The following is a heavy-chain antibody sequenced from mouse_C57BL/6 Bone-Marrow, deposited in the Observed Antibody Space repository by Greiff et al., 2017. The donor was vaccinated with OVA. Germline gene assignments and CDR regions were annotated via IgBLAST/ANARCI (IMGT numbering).Heavy chain of an antibody. Sequence: EVQLQQSGPELVKPGASVKISCKASGYTFTDYYMNWVKQSHGKSLEWIGDINPNNGGTSYNQKFKGKATLTVDKSSSTAYMELRSLTSEDSAVYYCARGYGSSPWFAYWGQGTLVTVSA. D-gene: IGHD1-1*01. CDR3: ARGYGSSPWFAY. V-gene: IGHV1-26*01. CDR2: INPNNGGT. CDR1: GYTFTDYY. J-gene: IGHJ3*01.